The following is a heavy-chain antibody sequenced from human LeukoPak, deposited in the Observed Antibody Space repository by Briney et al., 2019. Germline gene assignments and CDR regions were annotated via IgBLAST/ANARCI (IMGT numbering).Heavy chain of an antibody. J-gene: IGHJ4*02. CDR1: GYTFTGYY. CDR3: ARGDDYSNYVLGY. CDR2: IIPIFGTA. Sequence: SVKVPCKASGYTFTGYYMHWVRQAPGQGLEWMGRIIPIFGTANYTQKFQGRVTITTDESTSTAYMELSSLRSEDTAVYYCARGDDYSNYVLGYWGQGTLVSVSS. V-gene: IGHV1-69*05. D-gene: IGHD4-11*01.